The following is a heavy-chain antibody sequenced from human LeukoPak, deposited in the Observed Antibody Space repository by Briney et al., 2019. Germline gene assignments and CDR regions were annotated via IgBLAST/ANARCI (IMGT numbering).Heavy chain of an antibody. CDR3: ARKLAARPFDY. V-gene: IGHV1-8*03. CDR1: GYTFTSYD. CDR2: MNPNSGNT. Sequence: ASVKVSCKASGYTFTSYDINRVRQATGQGLEWMGWMNPNSGNTGYAQKFQGRVTITRNTSISTAYMELSSLRSEDTAVYYCARKLAARPFDYWGQGTLVTVSS. D-gene: IGHD6-13*01. J-gene: IGHJ4*02.